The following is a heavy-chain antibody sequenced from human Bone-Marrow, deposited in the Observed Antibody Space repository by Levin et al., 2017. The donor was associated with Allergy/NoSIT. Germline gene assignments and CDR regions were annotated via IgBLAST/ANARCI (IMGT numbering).Heavy chain of an antibody. Sequence: SETLSLTCTVSGGSISSYCWSWIRQPPGKGLEWIGYIYSSGSTNYNPSLKSRVTISVDTSKNQFSLKLSSVTAADTAVYYCARQKGEYYYGGGGYDFDYWGRGALVSVSS. V-gene: IGHV4-59*08. CDR2: IYSSGST. CDR1: GGSISSYC. D-gene: IGHD3-22*01. J-gene: IGHJ4*02. CDR3: ARQKGEYYYGGGGYDFDY.